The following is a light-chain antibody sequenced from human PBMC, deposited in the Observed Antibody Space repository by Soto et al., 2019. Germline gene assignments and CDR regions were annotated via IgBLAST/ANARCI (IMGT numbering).Light chain of an antibody. CDR2: RAS. CDR1: QSVSGRS. Sequence: PGSKVTLCGRARQSVSGRSFAWYQQNPGQAPRLLIYRASRRATGIPDRVSGSGSGTNFTLTNSSLQPEDFATYYYHHYNSHSGTFGQGTKVDIK. V-gene: IGKV3-20*01. CDR3: HHYNSHSGT. J-gene: IGKJ1*01.